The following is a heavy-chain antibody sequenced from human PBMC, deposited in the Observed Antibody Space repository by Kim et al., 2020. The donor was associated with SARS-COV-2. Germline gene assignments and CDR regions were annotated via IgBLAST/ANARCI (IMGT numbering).Heavy chain of an antibody. D-gene: IGHD6-6*01. Sequence: SETLSLTCAVSGASISYTNWWSWVRQPPGKGLGWIGDIYHSGSTNYNPSLESRVTISLDTSKNHFSLSLSSLTAADTAIYYCATGPNIATRPFYFDYWGQGALVTVSS. V-gene: IGHV4-4*02. CDR2: IYHSGST. CDR1: GASISYTNW. J-gene: IGHJ4*02. CDR3: ATGPNIATRPFYFDY.